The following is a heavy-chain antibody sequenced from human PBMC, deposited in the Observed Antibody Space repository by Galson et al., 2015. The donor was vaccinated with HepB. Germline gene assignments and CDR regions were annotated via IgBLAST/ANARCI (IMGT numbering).Heavy chain of an antibody. CDR1: GGSISSGSYY. D-gene: IGHD4-23*01. Sequence: SETLSLTCTVSGGSISSGSYYWSWIRQPPGTGLEWIGYIYYSGSTNYNPSLKSRVTISVDTSKNQFSLKLSSVTAADTAVYYCARQPIRTTVVTQDPWYFDLWGRGTLVTVSS. CDR3: ARQPIRTTVVTQDPWYFDL. CDR2: IYYSGST. V-gene: IGHV4-61*01. J-gene: IGHJ2*01.